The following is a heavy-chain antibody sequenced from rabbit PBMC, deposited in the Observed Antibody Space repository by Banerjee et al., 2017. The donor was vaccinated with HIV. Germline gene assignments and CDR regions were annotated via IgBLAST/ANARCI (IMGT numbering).Heavy chain of an antibody. D-gene: IGHD4-2*01. J-gene: IGHJ4*01. V-gene: IGHV1S45*01. Sequence: QEQLEESGGDLVKPEGSLTLTCTASGFSFSNKCVMCWVRQAPGKGLEWIGVIVVAKGNTYYASWAIGRFTISKPSSPTVTLQMTSLTAADTATYFCARGTGGAGDGLNLWGQGTLVTVS. CDR2: IVVAKGNT. CDR1: GFSFSNKCV. CDR3: ARGTGGAGDGLNL.